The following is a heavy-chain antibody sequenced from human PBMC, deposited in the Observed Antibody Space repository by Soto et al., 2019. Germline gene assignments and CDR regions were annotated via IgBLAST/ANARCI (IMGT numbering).Heavy chain of an antibody. CDR2: ISSGSSYI. V-gene: IGHV3-21*01. Sequence: PGGSLRLSCAASGFTFSSYIMTWVRQAPGKGLEWVSTISSGSSYIYYADSVKGRFTISRDDANNSLYLQMNSLRADDTAVYYCARDRKYHPPMDVWGQGTTVTVSS. J-gene: IGHJ6*02. CDR1: GFTFSSYI. CDR3: ARDRKYHPPMDV. D-gene: IGHD2-2*01.